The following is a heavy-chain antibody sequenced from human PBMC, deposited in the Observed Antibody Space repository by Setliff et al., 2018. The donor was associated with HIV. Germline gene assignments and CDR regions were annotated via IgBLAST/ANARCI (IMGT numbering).Heavy chain of an antibody. CDR3: ASVDRVQRLSTSGAFDI. D-gene: IGHD6-25*01. Sequence: SETLSLTCAVSGGSISSSNWWSWVRQPPGKGLEWIGEIYHSGSTNYNPSLKSRVTISVDKSKNQFSLKLSSVTAADTAVYYCASVDRVQRLSTSGAFDIWGQGTMVTVSS. CDR2: IYHSGST. CDR1: GGSISSSNW. J-gene: IGHJ3*02. V-gene: IGHV4-4*02.